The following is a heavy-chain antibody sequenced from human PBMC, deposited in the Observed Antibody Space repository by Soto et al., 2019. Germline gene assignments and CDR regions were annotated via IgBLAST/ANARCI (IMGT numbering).Heavy chain of an antibody. CDR1: GFTFSSYA. D-gene: IGHD6-19*01. V-gene: IGHV3-23*01. CDR2: ISGSGGST. Sequence: GGSLRLSCAASGFTFSSYAMSWVRQAPGKGLEWVSAISGSGGSTYYADSVKGRFTISRDNSKNTLYLQMNSLRAEDTAVYYCAKASYSSGWSPAYYFDYWGQGTLVTVSS. CDR3: AKASYSSGWSPAYYFDY. J-gene: IGHJ4*02.